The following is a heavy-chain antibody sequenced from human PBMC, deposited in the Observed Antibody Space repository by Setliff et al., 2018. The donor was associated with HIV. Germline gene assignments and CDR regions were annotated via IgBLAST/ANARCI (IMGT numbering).Heavy chain of an antibody. Sequence: ASVKVSCKASGYTFTDYYLHWVRQAPGQGLEWMGWIKPDSGGTNYAQNFQGRVTMISETSVSTAYMELSSLTSDDTAVYYCATAKEHWLSEGGFDYWGQGTLVTVSS. D-gene: IGHD6-19*01. J-gene: IGHJ4*02. CDR1: GYTFTDYY. V-gene: IGHV1-2*02. CDR3: ATAKEHWLSEGGFDY. CDR2: IKPDSGGT.